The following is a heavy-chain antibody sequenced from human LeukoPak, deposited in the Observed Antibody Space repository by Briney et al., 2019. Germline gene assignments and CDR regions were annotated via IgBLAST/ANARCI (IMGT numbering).Heavy chain of an antibody. CDR3: ARDALGRGYYYATLDY. CDR1: GFTSSSYG. D-gene: IGHD3-22*01. J-gene: IGHJ4*02. Sequence: PGRSLRLSCAASGFTSSSYGMHWVRQAPGKGLEWVAVIWYDGSNKYYADSVKGRFTISRDNSKNTLYLQMNSLRAEDTAVYYCARDALGRGYYYATLDYWGQGTLVTVSS. CDR2: IWYDGSNK. V-gene: IGHV3-33*01.